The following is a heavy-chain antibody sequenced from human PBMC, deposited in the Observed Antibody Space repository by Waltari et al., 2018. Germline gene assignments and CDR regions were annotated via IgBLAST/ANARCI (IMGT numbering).Heavy chain of an antibody. CDR2: INHSGST. CDR3: AKLGVYAIYYYYGMDV. D-gene: IGHD2-8*01. J-gene: IGHJ6*02. Sequence: QLQLPQWGPALSKPSETLSLTCSVYCGSFSGYDCIWLLQPPGKGLEWIGEINHSGSTNYNPSLKSRVTISVDTSKNQFSLKLSSVTAADTAVYYCAKLGVYAIYYYYGMDVWGQGTTVTVSS. CDR1: CGSFSGYD. V-gene: IGHV4-34*01.